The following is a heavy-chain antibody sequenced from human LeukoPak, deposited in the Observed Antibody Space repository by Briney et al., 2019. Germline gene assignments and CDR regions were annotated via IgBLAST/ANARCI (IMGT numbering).Heavy chain of an antibody. CDR2: ISYDGSNK. D-gene: IGHD5-24*01. Sequence: GGSLRLSRAASGFTFSSYAMHWVRQAPGKGLEWVAVISYDGSNKYYADSVKGRFTISRDNSKNTLYLQMNSLRAEDTAVYYCARDGLEMATMPSSDIDYWGQGTLVTVSS. V-gene: IGHV3-30*04. CDR3: ARDGLEMATMPSSDIDY. J-gene: IGHJ4*02. CDR1: GFTFSSYA.